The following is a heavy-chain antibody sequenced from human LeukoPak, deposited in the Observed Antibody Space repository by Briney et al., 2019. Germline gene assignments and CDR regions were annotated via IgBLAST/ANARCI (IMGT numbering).Heavy chain of an antibody. Sequence: PGESLRLSCAASGFTFSSYAMSWVRQAPGKGLEWVSSISGSGGSTYYADSVKGRFTISRDNSKNTLYLQMNSLRGEDTAVYYCAKDREGTVADYFDYWGQGTLVTVSS. D-gene: IGHD1-7*01. CDR1: GFTFSSYA. V-gene: IGHV3-23*01. CDR3: AKDREGTVADYFDY. CDR2: ISGSGGST. J-gene: IGHJ4*02.